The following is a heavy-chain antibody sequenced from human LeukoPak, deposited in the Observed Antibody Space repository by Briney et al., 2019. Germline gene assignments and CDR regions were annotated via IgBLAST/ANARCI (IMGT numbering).Heavy chain of an antibody. D-gene: IGHD3-22*01. Sequence: GGSLRLSCAASGFTFSDYWMTWVRQAPGKGLEWVSNIKQDGSEKDYVDSVKGRFTISRDNAKNSLYLQMDSLRVEDTAVYYCARKGGYSSGYYYWGQGTLVTVSS. V-gene: IGHV3-7*01. CDR2: IKQDGSEK. CDR1: GFTFSDYW. J-gene: IGHJ4*02. CDR3: ARKGGYSSGYYY.